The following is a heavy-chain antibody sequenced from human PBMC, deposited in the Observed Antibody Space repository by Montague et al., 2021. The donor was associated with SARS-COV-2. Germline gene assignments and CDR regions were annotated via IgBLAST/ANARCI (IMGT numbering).Heavy chain of an antibody. Sequence: SETLSLTCTVSGGSISSYYWSWIRQPPGKALEWIGYIYYSGSTNYNPPLKSRVTISIDTSKNQFSLELSSVTAADMAVYYCASPGGYCTGGSCYYVYWGQGTLVTVSS. J-gene: IGHJ4*02. CDR2: IYYSGST. D-gene: IGHD2-15*01. V-gene: IGHV4-59*01. CDR1: GGSISSYY. CDR3: ASPGGYCTGGSCYYVY.